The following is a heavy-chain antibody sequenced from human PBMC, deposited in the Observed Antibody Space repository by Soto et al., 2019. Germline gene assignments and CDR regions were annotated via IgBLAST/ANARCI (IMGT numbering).Heavy chain of an antibody. J-gene: IGHJ4*02. Sequence: PSETLSLTCTVSGGSISSGDYYWSWIRQPPGKGLEWIGYIYYSGSTYYNPSLKSRVTISVDTSKNQFSLKLSSVTAADTAVYYCARESSWRQLWPDNPPGSHFDYWGQGNLVTVS. D-gene: IGHD5-18*01. V-gene: IGHV4-30-4*01. CDR2: IYYSGST. CDR3: ARESSWRQLWPDNPPGSHFDY. CDR1: GGSISSGDYY.